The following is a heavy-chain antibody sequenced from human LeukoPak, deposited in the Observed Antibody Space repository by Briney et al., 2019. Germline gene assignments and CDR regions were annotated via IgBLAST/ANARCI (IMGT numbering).Heavy chain of an antibody. CDR1: GGSITSYY. J-gene: IGHJ4*02. V-gene: IGHV4-59*01. CDR2: IYYSGST. CDR3: ARGDDSGYDEGGFDY. D-gene: IGHD5-12*01. Sequence: KSSETLSLTCTVSGGSITSYYWSWIRQPPGKGLEWIGFIYYSGSTNYNPSLKSRVTISVDTSKNQFSLKLSSVTAADTAVYYCARGDDSGYDEGGFDYWGQGTLVTVSS.